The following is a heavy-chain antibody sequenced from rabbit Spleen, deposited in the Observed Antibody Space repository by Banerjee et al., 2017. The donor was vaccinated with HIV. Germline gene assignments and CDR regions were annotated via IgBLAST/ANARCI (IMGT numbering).Heavy chain of an antibody. CDR1: GIDFSSYNF. CDR2: IDIGSRDFT. J-gene: IGHJ6*01. Sequence: EESGGDLVQPGASLTLTCTASGIDFSSYNFMCWVRQAPGKGLEWIACIDIGSRDFTYYASWAKGRFTISKSSSTTVTLQMTSLTVADTATYFCARDTGSSFSTYGMDLWGRAPSSPS. D-gene: IGHD8-1*01. CDR3: ARDTGSSFSTYGMDL. V-gene: IGHV1S40*01.